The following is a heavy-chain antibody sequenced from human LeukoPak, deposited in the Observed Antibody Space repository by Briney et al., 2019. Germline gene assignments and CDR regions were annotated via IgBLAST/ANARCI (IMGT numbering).Heavy chain of an antibody. CDR3: ARAVSPSTSYFDY. V-gene: IGHV1-2*02. CDR2: INPNSGGT. CDR1: GYTFAGYY. J-gene: IGHJ4*02. Sequence: ASVKVSCKTSGYTFAGYYMLWVRQAPGQGLEWMGWINPNSGGTNYAQKFQGRVTMTRDTSISTAYMELSRLRSDDTAVYYCARAVSPSTSYFDYWGQGTLVTVSS.